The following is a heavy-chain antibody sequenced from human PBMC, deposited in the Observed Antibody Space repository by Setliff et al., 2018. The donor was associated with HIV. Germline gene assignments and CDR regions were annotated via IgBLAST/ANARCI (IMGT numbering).Heavy chain of an antibody. J-gene: IGHJ3*02. D-gene: IGHD3-10*01. CDR3: AAARRGVTMVRGVIISGNAFDI. Sequence: LSLSCEVSGITFSDFGMYWVRQAPGKGLEWVANIKQDGSEKYYVDSVKGRFTISRDNAKNSLYLQMNSLRAEDTAVYYCAAARRGVTMVRGVIISGNAFDIWGQGTMVTVSS. CDR2: IKQDGSEK. V-gene: IGHV3-7*01. CDR1: GITFSDFG.